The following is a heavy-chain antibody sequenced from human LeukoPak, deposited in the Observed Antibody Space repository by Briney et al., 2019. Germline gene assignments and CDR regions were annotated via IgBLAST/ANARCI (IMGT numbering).Heavy chain of an antibody. V-gene: IGHV4-59*01. Sequence: SETLSLTCTVSGGSINGYYWSWIRQPPGEGLEWIGYIYYSGSANYNPSLKSRVTISVDTSKNQFSLKLSSVTAADTAIYYCARGGSKNGFDSNFDYWGQGTLVTVSS. D-gene: IGHD5-12*01. CDR3: ARGGSKNGFDSNFDY. CDR2: IYYSGSA. J-gene: IGHJ4*02. CDR1: GGSINGYY.